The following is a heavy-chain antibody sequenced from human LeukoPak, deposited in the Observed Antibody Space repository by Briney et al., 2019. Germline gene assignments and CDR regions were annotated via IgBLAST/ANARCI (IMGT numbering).Heavy chain of an antibody. D-gene: IGHD3-10*01. CDR1: GFTFSSYS. CDR2: ISSSSSTI. J-gene: IGHJ4*02. Sequence: PGGSLRLSCAASGFTFSSYSMNWVRQAPGKGLEWVSYISSSSSTIYYADSVKGRFTISRDNAKNSLYLQMNSLRAEDTAVYYCARDFLPLYGSGSLDYWGQGTLVTVSS. V-gene: IGHV3-48*01. CDR3: ARDFLPLYGSGSLDY.